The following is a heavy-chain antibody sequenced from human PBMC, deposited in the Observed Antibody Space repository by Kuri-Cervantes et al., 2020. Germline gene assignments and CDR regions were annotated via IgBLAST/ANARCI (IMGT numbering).Heavy chain of an antibody. CDR1: GFTFSSYD. J-gene: IGHJ5*02. Sequence: GESLKISCAASGFTFSSYDMHWVRQATGKGLEWVSAIGTAGDTYYPGSVKGRFTISRENAKNSLYLQMNSLRAGDTAVYYCARDSETIAAAGTVRFDPWGQGTLVTVSS. V-gene: IGHV3-13*01. D-gene: IGHD6-13*01. CDR2: IGTAGDT. CDR3: ARDSETIAAAGTVRFDP.